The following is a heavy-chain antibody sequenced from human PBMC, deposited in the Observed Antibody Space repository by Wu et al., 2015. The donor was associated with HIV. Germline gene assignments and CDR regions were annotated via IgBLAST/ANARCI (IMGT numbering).Heavy chain of an antibody. J-gene: IGHJ2*01. CDR2: IIPTSGTS. Sequence: VQLVQSGGEVKKPGASVRVACKASGYIFTDYGINWVRQTPGQGLEWMGRIIPTSGTSTYAQQFQDRITITADESTTTAYLDLNDLTSEDTATYFCARSYNGSPVYFDLWGRGTLVIVSS. V-gene: IGHV1-69*13. CDR3: ARSYNGSPVYFDL. D-gene: IGHD1-26*01. CDR1: GYIFTDYG.